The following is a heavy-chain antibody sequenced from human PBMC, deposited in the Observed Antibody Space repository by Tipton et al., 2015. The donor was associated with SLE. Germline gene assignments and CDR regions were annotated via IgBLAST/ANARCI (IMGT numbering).Heavy chain of an antibody. CDR1: GFTFSSYA. V-gene: IGHV3-48*03. Sequence: GSLRLSCAASGFTFSSYAMHWVRQAPGKGLEWVSYIRSSDSAIYYADSVKGRFTISRDNARNSLFLQMNSLRAEDTAVYFCARGGRAARGFDYWSQGTLVTVSS. D-gene: IGHD6-6*01. J-gene: IGHJ4*02. CDR2: IRSSDSAI. CDR3: ARGGRAARGFDY.